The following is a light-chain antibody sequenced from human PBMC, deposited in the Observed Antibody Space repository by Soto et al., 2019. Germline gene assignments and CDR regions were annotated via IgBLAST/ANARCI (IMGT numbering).Light chain of an antibody. CDR1: QSVSSSF. V-gene: IGKV3-20*01. CDR2: GAS. J-gene: IGKJ1*01. CDR3: QQYYSIPPT. Sequence: EIVLTQSPGTLSLSPGERATLSCRASQSVSSSFLAWYQQKPGQAPRLLIYGASSRATGIPDRFSGSGSGTDFTLTISSLQAEDVAVYYCQQYYSIPPTFGQGTKVEIK.